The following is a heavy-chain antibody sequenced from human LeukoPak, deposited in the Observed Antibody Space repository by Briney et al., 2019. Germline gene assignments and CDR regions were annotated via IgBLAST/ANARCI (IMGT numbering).Heavy chain of an antibody. V-gene: IGHV1-46*01. D-gene: IGHD3-16*01. J-gene: IGHJ4*02. CDR3: ATDSSPLIAKYYFDY. CDR1: GYTFTGHY. Sequence: ASVKVSCKASGYTFTGHYIHWVRQAPGQGLEWMGIVNPSGGSTSYAQKFQGRVSMTGDTSTSTVYMELSSLRSEDTAVYYCATDSSPLIAKYYFDYWGQGTLVTVSS. CDR2: VNPSGGST.